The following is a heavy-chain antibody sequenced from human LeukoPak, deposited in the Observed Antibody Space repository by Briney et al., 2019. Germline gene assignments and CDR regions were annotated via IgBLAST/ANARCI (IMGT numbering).Heavy chain of an antibody. V-gene: IGHV3-23*01. J-gene: IGHJ4*02. CDR1: GFTFSSYG. Sequence: GGSLGLSCAASGFTFSSYGMSWVRQAPGKGLEWVSAISGSGGSTYYADSVKGRFTISRDNSKNTLYLQMNSLRAEDTAVYYCARDVCSGGSRYSGPTFDYWGQGTLVTVSS. CDR3: ARDVCSGGSRYSGPTFDY. D-gene: IGHD2-15*01. CDR2: ISGSGGST.